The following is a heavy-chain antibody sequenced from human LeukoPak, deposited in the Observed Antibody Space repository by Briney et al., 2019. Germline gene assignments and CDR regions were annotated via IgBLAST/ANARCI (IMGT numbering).Heavy chain of an antibody. J-gene: IGHJ3*02. CDR1: GGTFSSYT. CDR2: IIPILDIA. CDR3: ARPVWGVTHDAFDI. Sequence: SVKVSCKASGGTFSSYTISWVRQAPGQGLEWMGRIIPILDIANYAQKFQGRVTITADKSTSTAYMELSSLRSEDTAVYYCARPVWGVTHDAFDIWGQGTMVTVSS. V-gene: IGHV1-69*02. D-gene: IGHD3-16*01.